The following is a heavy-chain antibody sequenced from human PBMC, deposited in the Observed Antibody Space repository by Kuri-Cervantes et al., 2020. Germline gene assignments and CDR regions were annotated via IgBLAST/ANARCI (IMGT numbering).Heavy chain of an antibody. Sequence: GESLKISCAASGFTFDDYAMHWVRQAPGKGLEWVSLISWDGGSTYYADSVKGRFTISRDNSKNTLYLQMNSLRAEDTAVYYCARGYDMGWGYWGQGTLVTVSS. V-gene: IGHV3-43D*04. D-gene: IGHD3-9*01. CDR1: GFTFDDYA. CDR2: ISWDGGST. J-gene: IGHJ4*02. CDR3: ARGYDMGWGY.